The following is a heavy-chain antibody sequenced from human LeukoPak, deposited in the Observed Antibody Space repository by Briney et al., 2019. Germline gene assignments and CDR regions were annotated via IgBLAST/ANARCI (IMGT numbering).Heavy chain of an antibody. V-gene: IGHV3-15*01. CDR3: TTVLARVVLKDAIDI. Sequence: KSKTDGGTTDCAAPVKGRFTISGEDSKNTLYLQMNSLKTEDTAVYYCTTVLARVVLKDAIDIWGQGTTVTVSS. CDR2: KSKTDGGTT. D-gene: IGHD3-3*01. J-gene: IGHJ3*02.